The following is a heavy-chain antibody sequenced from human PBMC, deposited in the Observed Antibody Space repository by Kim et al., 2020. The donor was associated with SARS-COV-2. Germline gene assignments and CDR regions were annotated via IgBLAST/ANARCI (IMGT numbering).Heavy chain of an antibody. V-gene: IGHV4-34*01. CDR1: GGSFSGYY. CDR3: ARARATHPGTVTTTYNWFDP. J-gene: IGHJ5*02. CDR2: INHSGST. Sequence: SETLSLTCAVYGGSFSGYYWSWIRQPPGKGLEWIGEINHSGSTNYNPSLKSRVTISVDTSKNQFSLKLSSVTAADTAVYYCARARATHPGTVTTTYNWFDPWGQGTLVTVSS. D-gene: IGHD4-17*01.